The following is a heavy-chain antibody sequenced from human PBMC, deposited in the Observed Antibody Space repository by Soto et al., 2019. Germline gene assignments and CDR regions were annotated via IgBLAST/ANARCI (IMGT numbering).Heavy chain of an antibody. CDR3: AKDSPWLVRYYYHGMDV. J-gene: IGHJ6*02. V-gene: IGHV3-23*01. CDR1: GFTFSSYA. Sequence: GGSLRLSCAASGFTFSSYAMSWVRQAPGKGLEWISAISGSGYNTYYADSVKGRFTISRVNSKNTLYLQMNSLRAEDTAVYYCAKDSPWLVRYYYHGMDVWGQGTTVTVSS. D-gene: IGHD6-19*01. CDR2: ISGSGYNT.